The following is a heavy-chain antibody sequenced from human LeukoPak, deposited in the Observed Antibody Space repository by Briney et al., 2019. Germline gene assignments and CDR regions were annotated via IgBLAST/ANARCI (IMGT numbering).Heavy chain of an antibody. CDR2: INPNSGGT. Sequence: ASVTVSCKASGYTFTGHYMHWVRQAPGQGPEWMGWINPNSGGTRYAQKFQGRVTMTRDTSISTAYMELTRLRSDDTAVYYCARDAESLITLNRGVIVNWFDPWGQGTLVTVSS. J-gene: IGHJ5*02. CDR3: ARDAESLITLNRGVIVNWFDP. CDR1: GYTFTGHY. D-gene: IGHD3-10*01. V-gene: IGHV1-2*02.